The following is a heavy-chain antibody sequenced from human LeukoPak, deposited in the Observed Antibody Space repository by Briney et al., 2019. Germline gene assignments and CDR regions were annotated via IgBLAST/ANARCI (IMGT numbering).Heavy chain of an antibody. V-gene: IGHV3-74*01. CDR3: ARDRAGMGSGWFDP. D-gene: IGHD6-13*01. J-gene: IGHJ5*02. CDR2: INSDGSST. CDR1: GFTFSTHW. Sequence: PGGSLRLSCAASGFTFSTHWMHWVRQAPGKGLVWVSRINSDGSSTTYADSVKGRFTISRDNAKNMMYLQMNSLKAEDTAVYYCARDRAGMGSGWFDPWGQGTLVTVSS.